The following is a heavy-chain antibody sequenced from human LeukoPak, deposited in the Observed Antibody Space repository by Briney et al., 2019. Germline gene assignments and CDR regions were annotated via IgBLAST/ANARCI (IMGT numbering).Heavy chain of an antibody. CDR3: ARGGSIAARPIDY. D-gene: IGHD6-6*01. CDR2: ISSNGGST. J-gene: IGHJ4*02. V-gene: IGHV3-64*01. CDR1: GFTFSSYA. Sequence: TGGSLILSCAASGFTFSSYAMHWVRQAPGKGLEYVSAISSNGGSTYYANSVKGRFTISRDNSKNTLFLQMGSLRAEDMAVYYCARGGSIAARPIDYWAQGTLVSVSS.